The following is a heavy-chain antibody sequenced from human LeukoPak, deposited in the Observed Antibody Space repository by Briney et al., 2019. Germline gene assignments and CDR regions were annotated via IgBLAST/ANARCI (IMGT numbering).Heavy chain of an antibody. V-gene: IGHV3-11*04. CDR1: GFTFSNAW. D-gene: IGHD2-2*01. CDR2: ISSSGSTI. CDR3: AKDARDCTSSTCANVNFDY. J-gene: IGHJ4*02. Sequence: GGSLRLSCAASGFTFSNAWMSWVRQAPGKGLEWVSYISSSGSTIYYADSVKGRFTISRDNAKNSLYLQMNSLRVEDTAVYYCAKDARDCTSSTCANVNFDYWGQGTLVTVSS.